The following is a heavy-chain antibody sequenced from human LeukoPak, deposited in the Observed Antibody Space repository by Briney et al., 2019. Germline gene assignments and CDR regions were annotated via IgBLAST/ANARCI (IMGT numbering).Heavy chain of an antibody. CDR2: INHSGST. CDR3: ARLRGYSYDLLDY. D-gene: IGHD5-18*01. J-gene: IGHJ4*02. Sequence: PSETLSLTCAVYGGSFSGYYWSWIRQPPGKGLEWIGEINHSGSTSYNPSPKSRVTISVDTSKNQFSLKLSSVTAADTAVYYCARLRGYSYDLLDYWGQGTLVTVSS. V-gene: IGHV4-34*01. CDR1: GGSFSGYY.